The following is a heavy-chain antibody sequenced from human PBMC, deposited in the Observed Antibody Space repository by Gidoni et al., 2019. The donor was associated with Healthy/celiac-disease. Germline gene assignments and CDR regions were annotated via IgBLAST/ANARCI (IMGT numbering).Heavy chain of an antibody. J-gene: IGHJ4*02. D-gene: IGHD5-12*01. CDR1: GFTFSSYA. CDR2: ISYDGSNK. Sequence: QVQLVESGGGVVQPGRSLRLSCAASGFTFSSYAMHWVRQAPGKGLEWVTVISYDGSNKYYADSVKGRFTISRDNSKNTLYLQMNSLRAEDTAVYYCARADIVATGEDYWGQGTLVTVSS. V-gene: IGHV3-30-3*01. CDR3: ARADIVATGEDY.